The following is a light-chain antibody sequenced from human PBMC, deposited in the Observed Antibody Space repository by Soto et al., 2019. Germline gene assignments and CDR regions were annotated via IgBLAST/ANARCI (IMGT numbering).Light chain of an antibody. Sequence: QSVLTQPASVSGSPGQSITISCTGTSSDVGGYNYVSWYQQHPGKALKLMIYDVSNRPSGVSNRFSGSKSGNTASLTISGLQAEDEADYYCSSYTSSSTRVFGGGTKLTVL. CDR1: SSDVGGYNY. CDR3: SSYTSSSTRV. J-gene: IGLJ3*02. V-gene: IGLV2-14*01. CDR2: DVS.